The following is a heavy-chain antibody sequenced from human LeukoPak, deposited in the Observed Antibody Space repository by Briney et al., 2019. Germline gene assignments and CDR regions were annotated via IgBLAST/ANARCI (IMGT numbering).Heavy chain of an antibody. CDR1: GVTFSSYW. J-gene: IGHJ4*02. CDR3: ARDLTDDFWSGYHFDY. D-gene: IGHD3-3*01. V-gene: IGHV3-21*01. CDR2: ISSSSNYI. Sequence: GGSLRLSCAASGVTFSSYWMSWVRQTPGKGLEWVSSISSSSNYIYYADSVKGRFTISRDNAKNSLYLQMNSLRAEDTAVYYCARDLTDDFWSGYHFDYWGQGTLVTVSS.